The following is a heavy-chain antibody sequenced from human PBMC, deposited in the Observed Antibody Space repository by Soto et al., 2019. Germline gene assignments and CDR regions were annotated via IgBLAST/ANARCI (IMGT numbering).Heavy chain of an antibody. V-gene: IGHV1-46*03. J-gene: IGHJ4*02. CDR1: GYTFTSYY. CDR2: INPSGGST. D-gene: IGHD3-9*01. Sequence: QVQLVQSGAEVKKPGASVKVSCKASGYTFTSYYMHWVRQAPGQGLEWMGIINPSGGSTSYAQKFQGRVTMTRDTSTSTVYMELSSLRSEDTAVYYCAREGDDYDILTGIDYWGQGTLVTVSS. CDR3: AREGDDYDILTGIDY.